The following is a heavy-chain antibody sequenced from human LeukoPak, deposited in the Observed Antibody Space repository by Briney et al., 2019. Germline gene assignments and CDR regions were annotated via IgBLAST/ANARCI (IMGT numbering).Heavy chain of an antibody. CDR2: IYYSGST. J-gene: IGHJ3*02. CDR1: GGPISSSSYY. V-gene: IGHV4-39*01. CDR3: ARGSYSSGWYPGGAFDI. D-gene: IGHD6-19*01. Sequence: PSETLSLTCTVSGGPISSSSYYWGWIRQPPGKGLEWIGSIYYSGSTYYNPSLKSRVTISVDTSKNQFSLKLSSVTAADTAVYYCARGSYSSGWYPGGAFDIWGQGTMVTVSS.